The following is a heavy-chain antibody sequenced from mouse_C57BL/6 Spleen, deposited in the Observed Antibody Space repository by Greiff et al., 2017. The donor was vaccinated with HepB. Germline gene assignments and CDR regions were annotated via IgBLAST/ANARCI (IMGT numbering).Heavy chain of an antibody. V-gene: IGHV1-54*01. Sequence: ESGAELVRPGTSVKVSCKASGYAFTNYLIEWVKQRPGQGLEWIGVINPGSGGTNYNEKFKGKATLTADKSSSTAYMQLSSLTSEDSAVYFCASTVVDWYFDVWGTGTTVTVSS. D-gene: IGHD1-1*01. CDR2: INPGSGGT. CDR1: GYAFTNYL. CDR3: ASTVVDWYFDV. J-gene: IGHJ1*03.